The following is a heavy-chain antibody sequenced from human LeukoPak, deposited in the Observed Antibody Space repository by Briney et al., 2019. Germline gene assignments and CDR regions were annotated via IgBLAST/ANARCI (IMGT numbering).Heavy chain of an antibody. CDR2: IIPIFGTA. J-gene: IGHJ4*02. CDR1: GGTFSSYA. V-gene: IGHV1-69*13. CDR3: AREMDYDSSGPFDY. Sequence: ASVKVSCKASGGTFSSYAISWVRQAPGQGLEWMGGIIPIFGTANYAQKFQGRVTITADESTSAAYMELSSLRSEDTAVYYCAREMDYDSSGPFDYWGQGTLVTVSS. D-gene: IGHD3-22*01.